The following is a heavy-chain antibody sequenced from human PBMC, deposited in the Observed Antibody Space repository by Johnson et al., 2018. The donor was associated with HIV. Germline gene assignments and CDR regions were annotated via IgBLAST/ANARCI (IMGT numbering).Heavy chain of an antibody. V-gene: IGHV3-30*04. Sequence: QVQLVESGGGVVQPGRSLRLSCAASGFTFSSYPMHWVRQAPGKGLEWVAIISYDGGSKYYADSVKGRFTISRDNSKNTRYLQMNSLRAEDTAVYYCARARTVVIARPDAFDIWGQGTMVTVSS. CDR2: ISYDGGSK. CDR1: GFTFSSYP. J-gene: IGHJ3*02. CDR3: ARARTVVIARPDAFDI. D-gene: IGHD2-21*01.